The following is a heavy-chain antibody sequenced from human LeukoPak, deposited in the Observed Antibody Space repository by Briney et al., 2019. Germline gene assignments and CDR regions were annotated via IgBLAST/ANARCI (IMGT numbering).Heavy chain of an antibody. J-gene: IGHJ4*02. CDR2: IYTSGST. CDR3: ASYYYDSSGYFWFDY. D-gene: IGHD3-22*01. CDR1: GGSISSDY. V-gene: IGHV4-4*07. Sequence: SETLSLTCTVSGGSISSDYWSWIRQPAGKGLEWIGRIYTSGSTNYNPSLKSRVTMSVDTSKNQFSLKLSSVTAADTAVYYCASYYYDSSGYFWFDYWGQGTLVTVSS.